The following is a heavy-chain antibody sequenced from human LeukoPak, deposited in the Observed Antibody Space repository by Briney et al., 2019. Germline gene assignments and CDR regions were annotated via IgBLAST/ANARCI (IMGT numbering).Heavy chain of an antibody. J-gene: IGHJ5*02. V-gene: IGHV5-51*01. Sequence: GESLKISCKGSGYSFTSYWIGWVRQMPGKGLEWIGNIYPGDSDTRYSPSFQGQVNIPADKSISTAYLQWSSLKASDTAMYYCARRDSSGYYRSWFDPWGQGTLVTVSS. D-gene: IGHD3-22*01. CDR2: IYPGDSDT. CDR1: GYSFTSYW. CDR3: ARRDSSGYYRSWFDP.